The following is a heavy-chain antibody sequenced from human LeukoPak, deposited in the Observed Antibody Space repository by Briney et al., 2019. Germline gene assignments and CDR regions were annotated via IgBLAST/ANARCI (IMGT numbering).Heavy chain of an antibody. CDR2: IWYDGSNK. CDR1: GFTFSSYG. Sequence: GGSLRLSCAASGFTFSSYGMHWVRQAPSKGLEWVAVIWYDGSNKYYADSVKGRFTISRDNSKNTLYLQMNSLRAEDTAVYYCAREDSDSSGWYYGMDVWGQGTTVTVSS. J-gene: IGHJ6*02. CDR3: AREDSDSSGWYYGMDV. V-gene: IGHV3-33*01. D-gene: IGHD6-19*01.